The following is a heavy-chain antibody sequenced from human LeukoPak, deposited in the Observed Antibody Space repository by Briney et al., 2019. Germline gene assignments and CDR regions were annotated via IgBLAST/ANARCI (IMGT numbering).Heavy chain of an antibody. V-gene: IGHV1-8*01. D-gene: IGHD3-22*01. CDR3: ARGWGIVVENAFDI. J-gene: IGHJ3*02. Sequence: ASVRVSCKASGYTFTSYDIYWVRQAIGQGLECMGWMNPNSGNTCYAQKFQGRVTLTRKTSISTAYMELSSLRSEDTAVYYCARGWGIVVENAFDIWGQGTMVTVSS. CDR1: GYTFTSYD. CDR2: MNPNSGNT.